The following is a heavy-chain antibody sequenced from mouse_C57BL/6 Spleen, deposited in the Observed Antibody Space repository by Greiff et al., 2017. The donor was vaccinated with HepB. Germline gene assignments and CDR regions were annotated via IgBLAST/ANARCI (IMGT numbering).Heavy chain of an antibody. CDR1: GYSITSGYY. J-gene: IGHJ2*01. CDR3: ARDVDYDDYFDY. V-gene: IGHV3-6*01. Sequence: ESGPGLVKPSQSLSLTCSVTGYSITSGYYWNWIRQFPGNKLEWMGYISYDGSNNYNPSLKNRISITRDTSKNQFFLKLNSVTTEDTATYYCARDVDYDDYFDYWGQGTTLTVSS. D-gene: IGHD2-4*01. CDR2: ISYDGSN.